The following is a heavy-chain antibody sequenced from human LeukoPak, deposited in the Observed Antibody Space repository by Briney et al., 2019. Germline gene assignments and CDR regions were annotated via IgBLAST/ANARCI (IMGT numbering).Heavy chain of an antibody. Sequence: GGSRRLSCAGTGFTFRNYWMNSVRQAPGKGLEWVANIKEDGSEKYYVDSVKGRFSVSRDNAKNSLYQQINSLRAKDTAVYYRTTGGPTVGTNYWGQGALVTVSS. CDR2: IKEDGSEK. CDR3: TTGGPTVGTNY. J-gene: IGHJ4*02. CDR1: GFTFRNYW. D-gene: IGHD1-26*01. V-gene: IGHV3-7*01.